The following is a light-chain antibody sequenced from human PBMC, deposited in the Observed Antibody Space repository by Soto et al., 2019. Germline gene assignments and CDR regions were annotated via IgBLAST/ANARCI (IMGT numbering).Light chain of an antibody. Sequence: QSALTQPASVSGSPGQSITISCTGTSSDVGDYNYVSWYQHHPGKAPKLMIYDVNNRPTGLSNRFSGSKSGNTASLTISGLQAEDEADYYCSSYTSSSTVVVFGGGTKLTVL. CDR1: SSDVGDYNY. J-gene: IGLJ2*01. CDR3: SSYTSSSTVVV. V-gene: IGLV2-14*03. CDR2: DVN.